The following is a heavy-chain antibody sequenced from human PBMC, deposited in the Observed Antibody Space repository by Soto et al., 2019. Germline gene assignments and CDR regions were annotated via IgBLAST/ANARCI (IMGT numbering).Heavy chain of an antibody. CDR3: ARDYDSSGYPRYYSAY. V-gene: IGHV3-33*01. D-gene: IGHD3-22*01. CDR1: GFTFSDYG. CDR2: IWYDGSKK. Sequence: HPRGPLRLSCAASGFTFSDYGMHWVRQAPGKGLEWVAVIWYDGSKKYYADSVKGRLAISRDNSKHTLYLQMNSRAAEDTPVYYCARDYDSSGYPRYYSAYWGRGPLATVPS. J-gene: IGHJ4*02.